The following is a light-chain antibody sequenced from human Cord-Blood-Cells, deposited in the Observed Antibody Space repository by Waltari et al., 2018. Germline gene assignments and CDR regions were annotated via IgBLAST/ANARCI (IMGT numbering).Light chain of an antibody. CDR1: QSISSY. CDR3: QQSYSTLET. CDR2: AAS. Sequence: DIQMTQFPSSLSASVGDRVTITCRASQSISSYLNWYQQKTGKAPKLLIYAASSLQSGVPARVSGSGYGTDCTLTISSLQPEDFATYYCQQSYSTLETFGQGTKVEIK. V-gene: IGKV1-39*01. J-gene: IGKJ1*01.